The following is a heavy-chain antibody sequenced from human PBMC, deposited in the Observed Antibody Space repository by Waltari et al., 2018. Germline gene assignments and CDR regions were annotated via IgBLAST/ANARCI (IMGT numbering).Heavy chain of an antibody. CDR3: TRTRPSADAFDL. J-gene: IGHJ3*01. CDR2: IGGSPGTT. Sequence: ELEWIGSIGGSPGTTYYNPSLKSRVTISTDTSKNQFSLRLSSMTAADTALYYCTRTRPSADAFDLWGQGLRVTVSS. V-gene: IGHV4-4*08.